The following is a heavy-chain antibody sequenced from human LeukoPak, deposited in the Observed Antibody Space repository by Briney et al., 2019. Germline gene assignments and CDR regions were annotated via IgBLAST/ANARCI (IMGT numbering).Heavy chain of an antibody. CDR1: GVTFEDYY. CDR3: ARPKYSSGWYTFL. J-gene: IGHJ3*01. CDR2: VSSTGGDK. Sequence: GGSLRLSCTGSGVTFEDYYLSWIRQAPGKGLEWISYVSSTGGDKFYADPVKGRFTISRDNDKNSLYLQMNSLRAEDTAVYYCARPKYSSGWYTFLWGQGTMVTVSS. V-gene: IGHV3-11*04. D-gene: IGHD6-19*01.